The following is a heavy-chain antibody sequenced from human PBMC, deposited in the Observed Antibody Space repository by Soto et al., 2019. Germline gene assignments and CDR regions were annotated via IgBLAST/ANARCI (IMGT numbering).Heavy chain of an antibody. J-gene: IGHJ5*02. CDR2: VYHSGRA. CDR3: ARAGGHYYDSAAYDPNWFDA. V-gene: IGHV4-59*01. D-gene: IGHD3-22*01. CDR1: GGSMRMYY. Sequence: QVQLQESGPRLVKPSETLSLSCTVSGGSMRMYYWTWIRQSPGKGLEWIGYVYHSGRANYDRSLKSRVNISVDTFKNQFSLELRSVTAADTAVYYCARAGGHYYDSAAYDPNWFDAWGQGTLVTVSS.